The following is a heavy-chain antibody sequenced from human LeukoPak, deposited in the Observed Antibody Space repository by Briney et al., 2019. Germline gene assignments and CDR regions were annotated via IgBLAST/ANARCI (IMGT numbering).Heavy chain of an antibody. V-gene: IGHV3-23*01. CDR3: AKQLGYCSDGSCYFPY. CDR1: GFTFSSYA. J-gene: IGHJ4*02. D-gene: IGHD2-15*01. CDR2: ISGSGNRT. Sequence: PGGSLRLSCAASGFTFSSYAMSWVRQAPGKGLEWVSSISGSGNRTYYADSVQGRFTISRDNSKSTLCLQMNSLRAEDTAVYYCAKQLGYCSDGSCYFPYWGQGTPVTVSS.